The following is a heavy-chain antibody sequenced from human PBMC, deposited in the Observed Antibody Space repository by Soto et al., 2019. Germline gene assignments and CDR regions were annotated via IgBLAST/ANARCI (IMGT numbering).Heavy chain of an antibody. Sequence: EVQLVESGGGLVQPGGSLRLSCAASGFTFSDHYMDWVRQAPGKGLEWVGRTRNKAYTYTTEYAASVKGRFTISRDDSKNSLYLQMNSLKTQDTGVYYRRTSFWSGYSYGMGVWGQGTTVTVSS. D-gene: IGHD3-3*01. CDR2: TRNKAYTYTT. V-gene: IGHV3-72*01. CDR3: RTSFWSGYSYGMGV. J-gene: IGHJ6*02. CDR1: GFTFSDHY.